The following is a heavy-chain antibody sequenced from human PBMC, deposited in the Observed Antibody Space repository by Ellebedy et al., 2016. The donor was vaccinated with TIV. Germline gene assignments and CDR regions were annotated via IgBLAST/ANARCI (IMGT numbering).Heavy chain of an antibody. V-gene: IGHV3-23*01. D-gene: IGHD4-23*01. CDR3: VIDRPGNSANADY. CDR1: GSTFSSYA. CDR2: ITNSGATT. J-gene: IGHJ4*02. Sequence: PGGSLRLSCADSGSTFSSYAMSWVRQAPGKGLEWVSGITNSGATTYYADSVKGRFTISRDNANHTLYLQMNSLRADDTSVYYCVIDRPGNSANADYWGQGTLVTVSS.